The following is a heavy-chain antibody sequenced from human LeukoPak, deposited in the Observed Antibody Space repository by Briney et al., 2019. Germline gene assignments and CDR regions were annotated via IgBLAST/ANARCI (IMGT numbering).Heavy chain of an antibody. Sequence: PSETLSLTCAVYGGSFSGYYWSWIRQPLGKGLEWIGEINHSGSTNYNPSLKSRVTISVDTSKNQFSLKLSSVTAADTAVYYCARVSIVVVPAAPDMDVWGKGTTVTVSS. CDR1: GGSFSGYY. D-gene: IGHD2-2*01. CDR3: ARVSIVVVPAAPDMDV. CDR2: INHSGST. J-gene: IGHJ6*03. V-gene: IGHV4-34*01.